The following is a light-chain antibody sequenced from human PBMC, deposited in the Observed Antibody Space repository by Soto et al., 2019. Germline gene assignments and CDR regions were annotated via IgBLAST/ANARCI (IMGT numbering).Light chain of an antibody. V-gene: IGKV1-33*01. CDR2: DAS. CDR1: QDISNY. J-gene: IGKJ2*01. CDR3: QQYDNLPMYT. Sequence: DIQMTQSPSSLSASVRDRVTITCQASQDISNYLNWYQQKPGKAPKLLIYDASNLETGVPSRFSGTGSATDFSLTISSLQPEDAATYYCQQYDNLPMYTFGQGTKLEIK.